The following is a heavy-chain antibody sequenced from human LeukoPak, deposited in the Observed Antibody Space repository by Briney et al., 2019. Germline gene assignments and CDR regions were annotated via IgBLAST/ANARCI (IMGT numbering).Heavy chain of an antibody. CDR3: AKERQPYYYGSGSFFDY. Sequence: PGRSLRLSCAASGFTFSSDGMHWVRQAPGKGLEWVAVISYDGSNKYYADSVKGRFTISRDNSKNTLYLQMNSLRAEDTAVYYCAKERQPYYYGSGSFFDYWGQGTLVAVSS. V-gene: IGHV3-30*18. CDR2: ISYDGSNK. D-gene: IGHD3-10*01. CDR1: GFTFSSDG. J-gene: IGHJ4*02.